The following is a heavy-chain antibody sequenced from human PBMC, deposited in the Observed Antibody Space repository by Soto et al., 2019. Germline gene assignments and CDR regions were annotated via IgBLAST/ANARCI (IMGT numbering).Heavy chain of an antibody. Sequence: QVPLQQWGAGLLKPSETLSLTCAVYGGSFIGYYWSGFRQPPGKGLVWLGEINHSGYTTYNPSLKSRVTISVDTSNNQFSLMLTSVTAADTAVYFCARTRLHPPPPYYYYGMDVWGQGTTVTVSS. V-gene: IGHV4-34*01. CDR1: GGSFIGYY. J-gene: IGHJ6*02. D-gene: IGHD4-4*01. CDR3: ARTRLHPPPPYYYYGMDV. CDR2: INHSGYT.